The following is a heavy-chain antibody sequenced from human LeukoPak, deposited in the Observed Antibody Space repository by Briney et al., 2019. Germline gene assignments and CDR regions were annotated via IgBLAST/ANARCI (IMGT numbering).Heavy chain of an antibody. Sequence: SETLSLTCAVSGGPFSGYFWSWIRQSSGKGLEWIGEIQNSGTTNYNPSLNSRVTISEDMSKNQFYLNLSSVTAADTAVYYCARRYYYNLGSFPFDFWGQGTLVTVSS. CDR2: IQNSGTT. D-gene: IGHD3-10*01. V-gene: IGHV4-34*01. CDR3: ARRYYYNLGSFPFDF. CDR1: GGPFSGYF. J-gene: IGHJ4*02.